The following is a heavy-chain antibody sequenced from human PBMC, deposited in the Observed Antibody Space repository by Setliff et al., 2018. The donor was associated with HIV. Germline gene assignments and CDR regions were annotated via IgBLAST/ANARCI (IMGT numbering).Heavy chain of an antibody. Sequence: SETLSLTCSVSGGSLSNYCWNWIRQSPGKGLEWIGYIFASETTNYNPYYNPSLQSRVTLSIDTSKNQFSLKLRSVTAADTAVYYCARVRIRNYYGSGRKYYYYMDVWGKGTTVTVSS. J-gene: IGHJ6*03. CDR3: ARVRIRNYYGSGRKYYYYMDV. V-gene: IGHV4-4*09. D-gene: IGHD3-10*01. CDR1: GGSLSNYC. CDR2: IFASETT.